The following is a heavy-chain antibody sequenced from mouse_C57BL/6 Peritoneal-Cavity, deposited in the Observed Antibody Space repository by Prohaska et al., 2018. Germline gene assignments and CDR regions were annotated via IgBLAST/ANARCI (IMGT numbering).Heavy chain of an antibody. CDR2: YWDDDK. V-gene: IGHV8-12*01. CDR3: ARRGLYDYGGYFDV. J-gene: IGHJ1*03. Sequence: YWDDDKRYNPSLKSRLTISKDTSRNQVFLKITSVDTADTATYYCARRGLYDYGGYFDVWGTGTTVTVSS. D-gene: IGHD2-4*01.